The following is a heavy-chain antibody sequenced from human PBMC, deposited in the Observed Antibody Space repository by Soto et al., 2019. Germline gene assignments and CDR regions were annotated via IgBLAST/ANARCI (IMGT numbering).Heavy chain of an antibody. CDR1: SGSFSGYY. D-gene: IGHD3-16*01. Sequence: PSETLSPTCAVYSGSFSGYYWSWIRQPPGKGLEWIGEIYHSLSIVYNPSLKSRVTISGDSSKNQFSLKLTSVTAADTAVYYCARHGGHYFDYWGQGALVTVSS. CDR2: IYHSLSI. J-gene: IGHJ4*02. CDR3: ARHGGHYFDY. V-gene: IGHV4-34*01.